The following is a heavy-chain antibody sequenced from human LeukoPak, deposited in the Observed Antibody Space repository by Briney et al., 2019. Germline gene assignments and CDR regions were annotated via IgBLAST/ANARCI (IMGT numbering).Heavy chain of an antibody. CDR1: GYTFTNHW. D-gene: IGHD5-12*01. CDR3: ARAPDSDSGYDYFDY. CDR2: IDPSDSYT. V-gene: IGHV5-10-1*01. Sequence: GESLKISCKGSGYTFTNHWISWVRQMPGKGLEWMGKIDPSDSYTNYSPSFQGHVTIPADKSISTAYLQWSSLKASDTAMYYCARAPDSDSGYDYFDYWGQGTLVTVSS. J-gene: IGHJ4*02.